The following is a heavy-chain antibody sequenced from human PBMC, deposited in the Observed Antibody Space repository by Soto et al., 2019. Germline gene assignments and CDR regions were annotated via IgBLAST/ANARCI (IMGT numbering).Heavy chain of an antibody. CDR3: ARSQGRFYGSGTYKGLDV. CDR2: IWYDGSNK. V-gene: IGHV3-33*01. Sequence: GGSLRLSCAASGFTFSSYGMHWVRQAPGKGLEWVALIWYDGSNKYYVDSVKGRFTISRDNSENTLYLQMNSLRVEDTAVYYCARSQGRFYGSGTYKGLDVWGKGTTVTVSS. CDR1: GFTFSSYG. D-gene: IGHD3-10*01. J-gene: IGHJ6*04.